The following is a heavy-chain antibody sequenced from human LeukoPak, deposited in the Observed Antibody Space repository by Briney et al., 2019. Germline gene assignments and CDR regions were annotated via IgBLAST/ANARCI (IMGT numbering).Heavy chain of an antibody. CDR1: GGSISSYY. CDR2: IYTSGST. J-gene: IGHJ5*02. V-gene: IGHV4-4*07. CDR3: ARGLDYDVPGNWFDP. D-gene: IGHD3/OR15-3a*01. Sequence: SETLSLTCTVSGGSISSYYWSWIRQPAGKGLEWIGRIYTSGSTNYNPSLKSRVTMSVDTSKNQFSLKLSSVTAADTAVYYCARGLDYDVPGNWFDPWGQGTLVTVSS.